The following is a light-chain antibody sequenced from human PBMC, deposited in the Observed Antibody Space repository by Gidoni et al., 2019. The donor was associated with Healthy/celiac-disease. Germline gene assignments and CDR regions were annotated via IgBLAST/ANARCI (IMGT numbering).Light chain of an antibody. Sequence: LCMTQSPSLLSASTGDRVTISCQLSQGISSYLSWYQQKPAKAPELLIYAASTLQSGVASRFSGSGSGTDFTLTISCLQSEDFATYYCQQCYSFPYTFGQGTKLEIK. CDR2: AAS. J-gene: IGKJ2*01. CDR3: QQCYSFPYT. V-gene: IGKV1D-8*01. CDR1: QGISSY.